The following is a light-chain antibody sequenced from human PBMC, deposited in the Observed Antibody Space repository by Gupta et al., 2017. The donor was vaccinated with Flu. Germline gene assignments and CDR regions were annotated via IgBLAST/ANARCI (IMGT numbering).Light chain of an antibody. J-gene: IGLJ2*01. CDR2: NNY. CDR3: AAWDDSLNGWV. Sequence: QSVMTQPPSASGTPGQRVTISCSGSSSNIGSHTVNWYQQFPGTAPKPLIYNNYERPSGVPDRFSGSKSGTSASLAISGLQSEDEADYYCAAWDDSLNGWVFGGGTKLTVL. CDR1: SSNIGSHT. V-gene: IGLV1-44*01.